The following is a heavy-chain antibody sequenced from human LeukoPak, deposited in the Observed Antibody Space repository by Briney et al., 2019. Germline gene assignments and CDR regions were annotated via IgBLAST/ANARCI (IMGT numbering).Heavy chain of an antibody. J-gene: IGHJ6*03. CDR2: IYSGGST. Sequence: GALRLSCAASGFTVSSNYMSWVRQAPGKGLEWVSVIYSGGSTYYADSVKGRFTISRDNSKNTLYLQMNSLRAEDTAVYYCARSPTFYYYMDVWGKGTTVTVSS. D-gene: IGHD3-16*01. CDR1: GFTVSSNY. CDR3: ARSPTFYYYMDV. V-gene: IGHV3-53*01.